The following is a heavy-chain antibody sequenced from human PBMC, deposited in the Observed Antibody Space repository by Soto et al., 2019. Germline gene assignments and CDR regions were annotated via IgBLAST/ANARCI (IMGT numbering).Heavy chain of an antibody. CDR2: ISGSGGST. J-gene: IGHJ4*02. CDR1: GFTFSSYA. D-gene: IGHD6-6*01. CDR3: SEAGGGSSSSYFDY. V-gene: IGHV3-23*01. Sequence: GGSLRLSCAASGFTFSSYAMSWVRQAPGKGLEWVSAISGSGGSTYYADSVKGRFTISRDNSKNTLYLQMNSLRAEDEAVYYCSEAGGGSSSSYFDYWGQGTLVTVSS.